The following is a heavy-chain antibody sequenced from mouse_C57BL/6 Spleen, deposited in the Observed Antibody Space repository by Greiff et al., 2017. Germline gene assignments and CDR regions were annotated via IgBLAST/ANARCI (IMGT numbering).Heavy chain of an antibody. J-gene: IGHJ4*01. Sequence: QVQLQQSGAELVRPGASVTLSCKASGYTFTDYEMHWVKQTPVHGLEWIGAIDPETGGTAYNQKFKGKAILTADKSSSTAYMELRSLTSVDSAVYYCTRGGSSPMDYWGQGTSDTVSS. V-gene: IGHV1-15*01. CDR1: GYTFTDYE. CDR3: TRGGSSPMDY. D-gene: IGHD1-1*01. CDR2: IDPETGGT.